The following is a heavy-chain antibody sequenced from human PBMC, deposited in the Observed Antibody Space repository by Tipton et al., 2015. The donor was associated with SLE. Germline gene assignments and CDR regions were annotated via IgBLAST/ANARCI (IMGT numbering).Heavy chain of an antibody. CDR1: GFTFSDYS. CDR2: ISYDGGKK. J-gene: IGHJ4*02. CDR3: TRGGMTSVVLITN. Sequence: SLRLSCAASGFTFSDYSMQWVRQTQGKGLEWLAYISYDGGKKVYADSAKGRFTISRDNSKNTLYLQMNGLQTEDTSVYSCTRGGMTSVVLITNWGRGTLVTVSS. V-gene: IGHV3-30*04. D-gene: IGHD2-21*01.